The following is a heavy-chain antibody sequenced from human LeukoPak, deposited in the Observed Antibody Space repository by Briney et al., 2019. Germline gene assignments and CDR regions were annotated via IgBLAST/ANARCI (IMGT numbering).Heavy chain of an antibody. D-gene: IGHD5-12*01. CDR1: GFTFTTHW. CDR3: ARGKYGGYFIDY. V-gene: IGHV3-74*01. Sequence: PGGSLRLSCGASGFTFTTHWIHRVRQAPGKGLVWVSRIKPDGSDTNYADSVKGRFTISRDNAKNTVYLQMNSLRAEDTAVYYCARGKYGGYFIDYWGQGTLVTVSS. J-gene: IGHJ4*02. CDR2: IKPDGSDT.